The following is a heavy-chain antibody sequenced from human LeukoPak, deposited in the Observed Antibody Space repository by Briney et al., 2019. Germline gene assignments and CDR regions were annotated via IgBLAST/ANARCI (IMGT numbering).Heavy chain of an antibody. Sequence: PGGSLRLSCAASGFTFSSYAMSWVRQAPGKGLEWVSAISGSGGSTYYADSVKGRFTISRDNSKNTLYLQMNSLRAEDTAVYYCARTGYNAGRYYYYGMDVWGQGTTVTVSS. CDR1: GFTFSSYA. V-gene: IGHV3-23*01. J-gene: IGHJ6*02. CDR3: ARTGYNAGRYYYYGMDV. CDR2: ISGSGGST. D-gene: IGHD1-14*01.